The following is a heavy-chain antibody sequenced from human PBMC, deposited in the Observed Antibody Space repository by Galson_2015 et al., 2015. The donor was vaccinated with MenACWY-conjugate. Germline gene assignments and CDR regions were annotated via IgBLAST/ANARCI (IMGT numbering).Heavy chain of an antibody. CDR1: GFTFSSYW. CDR2: IKQDGSEK. CDR3: ARGGDSIPALGADI. V-gene: IGHV3-7*03. D-gene: IGHD2-21*02. Sequence: SLRLSCAASGFTFSSYWMSWVHQAPGKGLEWVANIKQDGSEKYYVDSVKGRFTISRDNAKNSLYLQMNSLRAEDTAVYYCARGGDSIPALGADIWGQGTMVTVSS. J-gene: IGHJ3*02.